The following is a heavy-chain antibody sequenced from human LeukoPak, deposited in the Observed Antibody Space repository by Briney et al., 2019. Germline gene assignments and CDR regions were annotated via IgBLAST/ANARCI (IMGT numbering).Heavy chain of an antibody. CDR2: ISYDGSNK. V-gene: IGHV3-30-3*01. CDR3: ARDGITMIENLFDI. CDR1: GFTFSSYA. D-gene: IGHD3-22*01. J-gene: IGHJ3*02. Sequence: GGSLRLSCAASGFTFSSYAMHWVRQAPGKGLEWVAVISYDGSNKYYADSVKGRFTISRDNSKNTLYLQMNSLRAEDTAVYYCARDGITMIENLFDIWGQGTMVTVSS.